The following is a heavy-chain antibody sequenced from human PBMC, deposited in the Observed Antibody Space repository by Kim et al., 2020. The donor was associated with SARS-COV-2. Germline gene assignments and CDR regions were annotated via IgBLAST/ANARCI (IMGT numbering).Heavy chain of an antibody. CDR1: GFTFSSYG. D-gene: IGHD6-13*01. CDR3: AFSSSRSRIFYGMDV. CDR2: ISYDGNTK. J-gene: IGHJ6*02. Sequence: GGSLRLSCAASGFTFSSYGVHWVRQAPGRGLEWVAVISYDGNTKYYADSVKGRFTISRDNSQNTLYLQMNSLRPDDTAVYYCAFSSSRSRIFYGMDVWGQGTTVTVSS. V-gene: IGHV3-30-3*01.